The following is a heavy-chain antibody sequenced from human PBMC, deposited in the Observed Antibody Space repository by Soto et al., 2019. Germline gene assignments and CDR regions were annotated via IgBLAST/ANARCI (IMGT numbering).Heavy chain of an antibody. CDR1: GFTVSSNY. CDR2: IYSGGST. CDR3: ASRVTYYYDSSGYYYGGYFDY. D-gene: IGHD3-22*01. V-gene: IGHV3-66*01. J-gene: IGHJ4*02. Sequence: PGGSLRLSCAASGFTVSSNYMSWVRQAPGKGLEWVSVIYSGGSTYYADSVKGRFTISRDNSKNTLYLQMNSLRAEDTAVYYCASRVTYYYDSSGYYYGGYFDYWGQGTLVTVSS.